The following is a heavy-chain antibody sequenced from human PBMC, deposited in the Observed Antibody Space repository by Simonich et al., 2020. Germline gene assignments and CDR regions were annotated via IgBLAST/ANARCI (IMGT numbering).Heavy chain of an antibody. D-gene: IGHD1-1*01. CDR3: ARSTTGTTAFDI. CDR2: INAYNGNT. CDR1: GHTLTCYG. V-gene: IGHV1-18*01. J-gene: IGHJ3*02. Sequence: QDQLVQSGAEVKKPGASVKVSCKASGHTLTCYGICWVRQAPGQGLEWMGWINAYNGNTNYAQKLQGRVTMTTDTSTSTAYMDLRSLRSDDPAVYYCARSTTGTTAFDIWGQGTMVTVSS.